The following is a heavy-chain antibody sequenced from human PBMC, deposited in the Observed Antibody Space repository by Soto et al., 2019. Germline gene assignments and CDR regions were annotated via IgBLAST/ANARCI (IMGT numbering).Heavy chain of an antibody. Sequence: GGSLRLSCAASGFTFSSYAMHCVRQAPGKGLEYVSAISSNGGSTYYANSVKGRFTISRDNSKNTLYLQMGSLRAEDMAVYYGASARAFEIWGQGTMVTGSS. CDR2: ISSNGGST. CDR1: GFTFSSYA. J-gene: IGHJ3*02. V-gene: IGHV3-64*01. CDR3: ASARAFEI.